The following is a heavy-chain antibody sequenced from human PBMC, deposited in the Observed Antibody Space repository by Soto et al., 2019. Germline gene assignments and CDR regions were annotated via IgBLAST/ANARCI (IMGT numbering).Heavy chain of an antibody. CDR2: IYFTGNT. V-gene: IGHV4-39*01. CDR3: AGQTFTIAAASYGRSNWFDP. Sequence: SETLSLTCAASGGSITSRSHFWGWVRQPPGKGLEWIGSIYFTGNTYYTPSLKSRLTMSIDTSKNEFSLRLNSGTAADTAVYYCAGQTFTIAAASYGRSNWFDPWGPGTLVTVSS. D-gene: IGHD6-25*01. J-gene: IGHJ5*02. CDR1: GGSITSRSHF.